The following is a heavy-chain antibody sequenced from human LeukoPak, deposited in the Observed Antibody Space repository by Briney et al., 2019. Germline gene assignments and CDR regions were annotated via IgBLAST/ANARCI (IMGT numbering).Heavy chain of an antibody. CDR2: IGGSGGTT. CDR3: AKDLSWFGGSLATFGY. J-gene: IGHJ4*02. Sequence: GGSLRLSGAASGFTFSRYAMSWVRQAPGKGLEWVSSIGGSGGTTYYADSVQGRFTISRDNSKNTLYLQMNSLSAEDTAAYYCAKDLSWFGGSLATFGYWGQGTLATVSS. V-gene: IGHV3-23*01. D-gene: IGHD3-10*01. CDR1: GFTFSRYA.